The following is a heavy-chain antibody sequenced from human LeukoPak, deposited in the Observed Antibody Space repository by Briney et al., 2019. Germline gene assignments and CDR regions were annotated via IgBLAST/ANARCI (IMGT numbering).Heavy chain of an antibody. CDR2: IYYGGST. CDR1: GDSITSSYYH. Sequence: SETLSVTCNISGDSITSSYYHWGWIRRPPGKGLDWIGSIYYGGSTYYNPSLKSRVSISVDRSKNQFSLTLNSMTAADTAVYYCATDAHYYMDVWGKGTTVTVSS. V-gene: IGHV4-39*02. J-gene: IGHJ6*03. CDR3: ATDAHYYMDV.